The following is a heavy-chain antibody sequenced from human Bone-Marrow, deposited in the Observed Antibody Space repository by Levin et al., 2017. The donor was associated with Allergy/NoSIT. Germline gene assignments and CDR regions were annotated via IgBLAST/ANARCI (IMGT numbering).Heavy chain of an antibody. CDR2: IGASGGNT. CDR3: AKYGCGSTTACYTSN. V-gene: IGHV3-23*01. J-gene: IGHJ4*02. CDR1: GFTFTIYA. D-gene: IGHD2-2*02. Sequence: GGSLRLSCAVSGFTFTIYAMSWVRQAPGKGLEWVSTIGASGGNTYYADSVKGRFTISRDKSKDTLYLQMNSLRVEDTAVYYCAKYGCGSTTACYTSNWGQGTLVTVSS.